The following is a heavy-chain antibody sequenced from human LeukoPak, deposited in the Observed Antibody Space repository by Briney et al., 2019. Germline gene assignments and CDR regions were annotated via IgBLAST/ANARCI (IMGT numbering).Heavy chain of an antibody. V-gene: IGHV1-18*01. Sequence: ASVKVSCTASGGTFSSYAISWVRQAPGQGLEWMGWISAYNGNTNYAQKLQGRVTMTTDTSTSTAYMELRSLRSDDTAVYYCARDHSSWPDAFDIWGQGTMVTVSS. CDR1: GGTFSSYA. CDR3: ARDHSSWPDAFDI. D-gene: IGHD6-13*01. J-gene: IGHJ3*02. CDR2: ISAYNGNT.